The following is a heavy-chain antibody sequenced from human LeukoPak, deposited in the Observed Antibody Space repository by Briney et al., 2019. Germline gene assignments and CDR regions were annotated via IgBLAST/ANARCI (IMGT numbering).Heavy chain of an antibody. CDR2: INHGGNT. D-gene: IGHD6-19*01. V-gene: IGHV4-34*01. CDR1: GGSFSGYY. CDR3: ARGQQWLVGHDY. J-gene: IGHJ4*02. Sequence: SETLSLTCAVYGGSFSGYYWSWIRQPPGKGLEWIGEINHGGNTNYSPSLKSRVTISVDTSKNQFSLKLSSVTAADTAVYYCARGQQWLVGHDYWGQGTLVTVSS.